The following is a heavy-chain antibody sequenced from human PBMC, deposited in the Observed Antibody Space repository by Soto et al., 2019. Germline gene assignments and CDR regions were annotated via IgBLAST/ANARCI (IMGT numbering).Heavy chain of an antibody. D-gene: IGHD4-4*01. Sequence: QVQLQESGPGLVRPSQTLSLSCTVSGGSISSGGYYWSWIRHYPGKGLEWIGYIYSSGDTNYNPSLSSRVAISVDTSKNQFSLKLSSVTAADTALYYCARDWGPPVTLGFDPWGQGTLVTVSS. V-gene: IGHV4-31*03. CDR3: ARDWGPPVTLGFDP. J-gene: IGHJ5*02. CDR2: IYSSGDT. CDR1: GGSISSGGYY.